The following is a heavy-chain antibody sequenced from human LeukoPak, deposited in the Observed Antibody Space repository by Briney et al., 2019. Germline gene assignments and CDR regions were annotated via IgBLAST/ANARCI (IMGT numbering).Heavy chain of an antibody. CDR1: GFTFTTYA. CDR2: INGNGDNT. D-gene: IGHD3-10*01. V-gene: IGHV3-23*01. Sequence: TGGSLRLSCAASGFTFTTYALSWVRQAPGKGLEWVSTINGNGDNTYYADSVGGRFTISRDNSRNTLYLQMNSLRAEDTALYYCAKRWFGELGVDWFDPWGQGTLVTVSS. J-gene: IGHJ5*02. CDR3: AKRWFGELGVDWFDP.